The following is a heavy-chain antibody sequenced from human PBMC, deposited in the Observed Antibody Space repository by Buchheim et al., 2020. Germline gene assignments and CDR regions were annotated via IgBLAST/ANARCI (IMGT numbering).Heavy chain of an antibody. CDR1: GFTFSSYG. CDR3: ARDLYPVVVAARGYYYGMDV. J-gene: IGHJ6*02. Sequence: QVQLVESGGGVVQPGRSLRLSCAASGFTFSSYGMHWVRQAPGKGLEWVAVIWYDGSNKYYADSVKGRFTISRDNSKNKLYLQMNSLRAEDTAVYYCARDLYPVVVAARGYYYGMDVWGQGTT. V-gene: IGHV3-33*01. CDR2: IWYDGSNK. D-gene: IGHD2-15*01.